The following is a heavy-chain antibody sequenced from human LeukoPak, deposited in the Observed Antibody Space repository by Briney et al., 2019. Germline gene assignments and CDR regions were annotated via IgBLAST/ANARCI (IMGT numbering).Heavy chain of an antibody. CDR3: SRDHPGSNSLNS. CDR2: LKTDGSRT. J-gene: IGHJ4*02. D-gene: IGHD4-23*01. CDR1: RFTFNNYW. V-gene: IGHV3-74*01. Sequence: GGSLRLSCAASRFTFNNYWMHWVRQAPGKGLEWVSRLKTDGSRTNYADSVEGRFTISRDNTKNTLYLQMNSLRAEDTAIYYCSRDHPGSNSLNSWGQGTLVTVSS.